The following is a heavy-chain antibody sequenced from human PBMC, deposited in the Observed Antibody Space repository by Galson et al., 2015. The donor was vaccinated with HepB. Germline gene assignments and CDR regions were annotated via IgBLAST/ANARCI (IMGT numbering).Heavy chain of an antibody. CDR2: IKSKTDGGTT. J-gene: IGHJ4*02. Sequence: SLRLSCAASGFTFSNAWMSWVRQAPGKGLEWVGRIKSKTDGGTTDYAAPVKGRFTISRDDSKNTLYLQMNSLKTEDTAVYYCTTDWWSLRWYYYGSGSYSEGIPDYWGQGTLVTVSS. D-gene: IGHD3-10*01. CDR1: GFTFSNAW. CDR3: TTDWWSLRWYYYGSGSYSEGIPDY. V-gene: IGHV3-15*01.